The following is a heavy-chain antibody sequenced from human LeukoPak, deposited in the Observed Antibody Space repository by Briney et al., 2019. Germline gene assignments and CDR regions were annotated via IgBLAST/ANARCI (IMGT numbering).Heavy chain of an antibody. CDR3: ARGDYVWGTYPLDY. Sequence: PGGSLRLSCTASEFTFSDYYMGWIRQAPGKGLEWVSYISSSGSTRYYADSVKGRFTISRDNAKNSLFLQMNSLRAEDTAVYYCARGDYVWGTYPLDYWGQGTLVTVSS. J-gene: IGHJ4*02. V-gene: IGHV3-11*01. CDR1: EFTFSDYY. CDR2: ISSSGSTR. D-gene: IGHD3-16*02.